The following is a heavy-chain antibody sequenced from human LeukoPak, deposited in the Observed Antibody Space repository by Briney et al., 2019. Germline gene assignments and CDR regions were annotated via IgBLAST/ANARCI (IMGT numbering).Heavy chain of an antibody. V-gene: IGHV4-59*01. CDR3: ARDSYYYGSGSYKAPWYFDY. D-gene: IGHD3-10*01. Sequence: SETLSLTCTVTGGSISSYYWSWIRQPPGKGLEWIGYIYYSGSTNYNPSLKSRVTISVDTSKNQFSLKLSSVTAADTAVYYCARDSYYYGSGSYKAPWYFDYWGQGTLVTVSS. J-gene: IGHJ4*02. CDR1: GGSISSYY. CDR2: IYYSGST.